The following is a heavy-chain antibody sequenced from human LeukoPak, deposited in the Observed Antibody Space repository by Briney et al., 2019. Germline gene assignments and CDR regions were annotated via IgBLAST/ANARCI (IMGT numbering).Heavy chain of an antibody. CDR3: ARAISTYDFWSGYYYFDY. CDR1: GGSISRYY. V-gene: IGHV4-59*01. J-gene: IGHJ4*02. D-gene: IGHD3-3*01. Sequence: SETLSLTCTVSGGSISRYYWSWVRQPPGKGLEWIGYIYYSGSTDYNPSLKSRVTISVDTSKSQFSLKLSSVTAADTAVYYCARAISTYDFWSGYYYFDYWGQGTLVTVSS. CDR2: IYYSGST.